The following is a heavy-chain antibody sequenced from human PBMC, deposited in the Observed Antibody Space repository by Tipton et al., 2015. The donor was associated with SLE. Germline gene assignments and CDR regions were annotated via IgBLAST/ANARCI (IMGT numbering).Heavy chain of an antibody. J-gene: IGHJ4*02. CDR1: GFTFSSYW. CDR3: ARSADYYGSGSYV. D-gene: IGHD3-10*01. V-gene: IGHV3-7*01. Sequence: SLRLSCAASGFTFSSYWMSWVRQAPGKGLEWVANIKQDGSEKYYVDSVKGRFTISRDNAKNSLYLQMNSLRAEDTAVYYCARSADYYGSGSYVWGQGTLVTVSS. CDR2: IKQDGSEK.